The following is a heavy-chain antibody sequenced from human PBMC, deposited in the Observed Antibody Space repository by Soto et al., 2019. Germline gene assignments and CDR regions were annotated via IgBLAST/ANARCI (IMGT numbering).Heavy chain of an antibody. CDR2: IYPGDSDT. J-gene: IGHJ6*02. CDR1: GYTFSSYW. D-gene: IGHD3-10*01. CDR3: ASGLYYYGVDF. Sequence: GESLKISCKGSGYTFSSYWVAWVRQMPGKGLEWMGSIYPGDSDTKYSPSFRGQVTISADKSIRTAYLQWSSLKASDTAMYYCASGLYYYGVDFWGQGPPVTVSS. V-gene: IGHV5-51*01.